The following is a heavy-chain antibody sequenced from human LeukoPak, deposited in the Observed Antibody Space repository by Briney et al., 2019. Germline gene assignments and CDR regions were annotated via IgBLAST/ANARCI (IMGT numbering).Heavy chain of an antibody. CDR3: ARDLFSGSYQEDF. CDR1: GFTLSSYW. CDR2: IKYDGSAK. V-gene: IGHV3-7*01. D-gene: IGHD1-26*01. Sequence: GGSLRLSCAASGFTLSSYWMSWVRQAPGKGLEWVANIKYDGSAKYYVDSAKGRFTISRDDAKNSLYLEMNSLRAEDTAVYYCARDLFSGSYQEDFWGQGALVTVSS. J-gene: IGHJ4*02.